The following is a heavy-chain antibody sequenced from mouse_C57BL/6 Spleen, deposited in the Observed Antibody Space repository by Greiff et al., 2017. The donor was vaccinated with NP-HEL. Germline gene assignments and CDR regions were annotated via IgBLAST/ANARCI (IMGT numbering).Heavy chain of an antibody. V-gene: IGHV5-4*01. Sequence: EVQGVESGGGLVKPGGSLKLSCAASGFTFSSYAMSWVRQTPEKRLEWVATISDGGSYTYYPDNVKGRFTISRDNAKNNLYLQMSHLKPEDTAMYYCARERLRGYFDYWGQGTTLTVSS. J-gene: IGHJ2*01. CDR1: GFTFSSYA. CDR3: ARERLRGYFDY. CDR2: ISDGGSYT. D-gene: IGHD2-4*01.